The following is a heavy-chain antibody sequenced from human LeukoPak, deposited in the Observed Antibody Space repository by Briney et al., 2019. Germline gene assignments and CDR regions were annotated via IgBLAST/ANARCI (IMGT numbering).Heavy chain of an antibody. CDR1: GGSFSGYY. D-gene: IGHD2-21*02. V-gene: IGHV4-34*01. CDR2: INHSGST. Sequence: SETLSLTCAVYGGSFSGYYWSWIRQPPGKGLEWIGEINHSGSTNYNPSLKSRVTISVDTSKNQFSLKLSSVTAADTAVHYCARGLTAYIDYWGQGTLVTVSS. J-gene: IGHJ4*02. CDR3: ARGLTAYIDY.